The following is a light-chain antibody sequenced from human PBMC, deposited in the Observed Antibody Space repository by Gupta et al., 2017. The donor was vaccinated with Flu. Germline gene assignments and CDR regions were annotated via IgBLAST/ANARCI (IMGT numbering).Light chain of an antibody. CDR1: NSDVGDYNY. J-gene: IGLJ1*01. CDR2: DIN. Sequence: QSALTPPRSVSGSPGQSVTISGTGTNSDVGDYNYVSWYQQHPGKAPKLMIDDINQRPSGVPDRFSGSKSGSTASLTIAGLQPEDEDDYYCCADAGTYVFGPGTKVTVL. V-gene: IGLV2-11*01. CDR3: CADAGTYV.